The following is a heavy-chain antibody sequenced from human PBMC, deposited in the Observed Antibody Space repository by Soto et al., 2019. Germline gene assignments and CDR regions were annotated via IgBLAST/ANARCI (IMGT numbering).Heavy chain of an antibody. Sequence: SETLSLTCTVSGGSITGGNYNWAWIRQAPGKGLEWIGAVFKSGSTYYNPSLKSRVTISVDTSKNQFSLKLTFVTAADTAVYYCARQNYIWGNSDSWGQGALVTVSS. CDR1: GGSITGGNYN. V-gene: IGHV4-39*01. CDR2: VFKSGST. D-gene: IGHD3-16*01. CDR3: ARQNYIWGNSDS. J-gene: IGHJ4*02.